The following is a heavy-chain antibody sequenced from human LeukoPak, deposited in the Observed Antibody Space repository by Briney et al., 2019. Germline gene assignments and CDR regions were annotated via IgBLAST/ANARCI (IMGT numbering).Heavy chain of an antibody. CDR2: VYYSGGT. Sequence: SETLSLTCTLSGDSISSTTYYWGWIRQSPGKRREWIGSVYYSGGTFYNPSLSRRVTVSVDTSKNQFSLRLSSVTAADTVVHYCARRTGGPGSYWPPDIWGQGTMVTVSS. D-gene: IGHD3-10*01. J-gene: IGHJ3*02. CDR1: GDSISSTTYY. CDR3: ARRTGGPGSYWPPDI. V-gene: IGHV4-39*01.